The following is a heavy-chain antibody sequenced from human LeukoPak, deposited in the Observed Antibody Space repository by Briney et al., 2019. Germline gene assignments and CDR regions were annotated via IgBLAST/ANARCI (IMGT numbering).Heavy chain of an antibody. CDR1: GGSISSYY. V-gene: IGHV4-59*08. D-gene: IGHD3-10*01. J-gene: IGHJ4*02. Sequence: SEALSLTCTVSGGSISSYYWSWIRQPPGKGLEWIGYIYYSGSTNYNPSLKSRVTISVDTSKNQFSLKLSSVTAADTAVYYCARPQQSYYYGSGSPPVDFDYWGQGTLVTVSS. CDR3: ARPQQSYYYGSGSPPVDFDY. CDR2: IYYSGST.